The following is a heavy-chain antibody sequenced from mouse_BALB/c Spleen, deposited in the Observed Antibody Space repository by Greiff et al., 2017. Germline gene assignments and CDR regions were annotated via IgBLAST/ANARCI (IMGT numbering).Heavy chain of an antibody. J-gene: IGHJ4*01. CDR1: GYSITSDYA. CDR2: ISYSGST. D-gene: IGHD1-1*01. CDR3: ARVNYGSSYFYAMDY. Sequence: VQLQQSGPGLVKPSQSLSLTCTVTGYSITSDYAWNWIRQFPGNKLEWMGYISYSGSTSYNPSLKSRISITRDTSKNQFFLQLNSVTTEDTATNYCARVNYGSSYFYAMDYWGQGTSVTVSS. V-gene: IGHV3-2*02.